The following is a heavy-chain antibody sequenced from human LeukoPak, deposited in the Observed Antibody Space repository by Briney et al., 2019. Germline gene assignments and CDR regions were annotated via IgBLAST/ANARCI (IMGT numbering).Heavy chain of an antibody. CDR1: GFTFGSYA. Sequence: GASLRLSCAASGFTFGSYAMSWVRQAPGKGLEWVSVISGSGGSTYYADSVKGRFTISRDSSKNTLYLQMNSLRAEDTAVYYCAKDVGHNWFDPWGQGTLVTVSS. D-gene: IGHD1-26*01. J-gene: IGHJ5*02. CDR2: ISGSGGST. V-gene: IGHV3-23*01. CDR3: AKDVGHNWFDP.